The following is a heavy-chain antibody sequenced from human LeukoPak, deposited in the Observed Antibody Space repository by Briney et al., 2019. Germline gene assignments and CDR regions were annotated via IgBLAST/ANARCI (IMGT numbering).Heavy chain of an antibody. Sequence: GGSLRLSCSVSGFTFSTYVMHWVRQAPGKGLEYVSAISSNGDNTYYEDSVKGRFTIARDNSKNTLYLQMSSLRADDTAVYYCVRATGYWGQGTLVTVSS. CDR3: VRATGY. CDR2: ISSNGDNT. CDR1: GFTFSTYV. V-gene: IGHV3-64D*06. J-gene: IGHJ4*02.